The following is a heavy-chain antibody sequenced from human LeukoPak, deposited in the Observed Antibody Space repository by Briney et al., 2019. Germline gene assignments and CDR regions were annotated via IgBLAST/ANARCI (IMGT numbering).Heavy chain of an antibody. D-gene: IGHD3-10*01. J-gene: IGHJ4*02. CDR2: IHRSGSP. CDR1: LDSTTSNF. CDR3: AREILGGFNPGAY. V-gene: IGHV4-4*02. Sequence: PSGTLSLTCTVSLDSTTSNFWSWVRQPPGKGLEWIGEIHRSGSPTYNPSLQSRVTISIDRSRNQIALELSSVTAADTAVYYCAREILGGFNPGAYWGQGTLVTSST.